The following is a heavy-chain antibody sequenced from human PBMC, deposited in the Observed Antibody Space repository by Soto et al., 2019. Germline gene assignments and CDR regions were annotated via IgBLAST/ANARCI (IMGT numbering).Heavy chain of an antibody. Sequence: EVQLLESGGGLVQPGGSLRLSCAASGFTFSNFAMSWVRQAPGKGLEWVSTFYSITGNTFCADSVKGRFTISRDNSKNTLYLEMSSLRAEDTAVYYCARDPPYRMYYFHYWGQGTLVTVSS. V-gene: IGHV3-23*01. CDR3: ARDPPYRMYYFHY. D-gene: IGHD1-1*01. CDR2: FYSITGNT. J-gene: IGHJ4*02. CDR1: GFTFSNFA.